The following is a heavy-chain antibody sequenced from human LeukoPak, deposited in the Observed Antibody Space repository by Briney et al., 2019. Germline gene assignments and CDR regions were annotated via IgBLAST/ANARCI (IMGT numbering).Heavy chain of an antibody. D-gene: IGHD4-11*01. J-gene: IGHJ4*02. CDR2: ITRDGRII. CDR1: GFTFSAYS. V-gene: IGHV3-74*01. Sequence: GGSLRPSCAASGFTFSAYSMHWVRQAPGKGLVWVSRITRDGRIINYADSVKGRFTISRDNAKNTLYLQMTSLRAEDTAVYYCARAADYRLDYWGQGTLVTVSS. CDR3: ARAADYRLDY.